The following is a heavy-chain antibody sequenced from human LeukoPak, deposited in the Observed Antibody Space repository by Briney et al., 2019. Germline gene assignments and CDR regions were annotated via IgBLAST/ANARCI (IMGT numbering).Heavy chain of an antibody. CDR3: AKVVVRGSYYFDY. CDR1: GFTFSSYA. Sequence: GGSLRLSCAASGFTFSSYAMSWVRQAPGNGLEWVSVISASGGSTYYADSVKGRFTISRDNSKNTLYLQVNSLRVEDTAVYYCAKVVVRGSYYFDYWGQETLVTVSS. D-gene: IGHD3-10*01. V-gene: IGHV3-23*01. CDR2: ISASGGST. J-gene: IGHJ4*02.